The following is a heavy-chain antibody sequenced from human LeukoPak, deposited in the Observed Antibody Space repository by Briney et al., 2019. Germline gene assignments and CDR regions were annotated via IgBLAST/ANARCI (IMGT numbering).Heavy chain of an antibody. D-gene: IGHD3-10*01. CDR2: INPKSGGT. Sequence: GPVKVSCKASGYSFTGYYLDWVRQAPGQGLEWMGWINPKSGGTSYAQKFQGRVTMTRDMSTSTVYMELSSLRSEDTAVYYCARTAVYGSGSYYYYYYYMDVWGKGTTVTVSS. CDR1: GYSFTGYY. J-gene: IGHJ6*03. CDR3: ARTAVYGSGSYYYYYYYMDV. V-gene: IGHV1-2*02.